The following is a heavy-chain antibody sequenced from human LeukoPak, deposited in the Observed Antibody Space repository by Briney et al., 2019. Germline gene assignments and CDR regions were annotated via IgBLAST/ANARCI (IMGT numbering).Heavy chain of an antibody. J-gene: IGHJ4*02. D-gene: IGHD2-15*01. Sequence: GGSLRLSCAASGFTFSSYAMHWVRQAPGKGLEWVAFISYDGSNKYYADSVKGRFTIPRDNSKNTLYLQMNSLRAEDTAVYYCARGFQYCSGGSCYPYYFDYWGQGTLVIVSS. CDR3: ARGFQYCSGGSCYPYYFDY. CDR2: ISYDGSNK. CDR1: GFTFSSYA. V-gene: IGHV3-30*01.